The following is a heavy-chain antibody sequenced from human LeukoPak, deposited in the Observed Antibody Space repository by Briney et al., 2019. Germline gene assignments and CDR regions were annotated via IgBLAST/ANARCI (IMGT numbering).Heavy chain of an antibody. CDR2: IFYSGGT. CDR3: ARRNTGDASIDF. CDR1: GDSISGHW. V-gene: IGHV4-59*08. J-gene: IGHJ4*02. D-gene: IGHD2-21*02. Sequence: SETLSLTCTVSGDSISGHWWSWIRQPPGKGLQWIGDIFYSGGTNYNPSLKSRLTMSLDTSKNQFSLKLSSVTAADTAMYYCARRNTGDASIDFRGQGSLVIASS.